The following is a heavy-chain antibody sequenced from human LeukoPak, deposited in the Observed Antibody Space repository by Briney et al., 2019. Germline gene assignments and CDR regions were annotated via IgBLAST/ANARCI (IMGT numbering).Heavy chain of an antibody. CDR3: ARGYCSSTSCRGYYYYGMDV. CDR1: GGTLSSYA. CDR2: IIPIFGTA. V-gene: IGHV1-69*01. D-gene: IGHD2-2*01. J-gene: IGHJ6*02. Sequence: SVKVSCKASGGTLSSYAISWVRQAPGQGLEWMGGIIPIFGTANYAQKFQGRVTITADESTSTAYMELSSLRSEDTAVYYCARGYCSSTSCRGYYYYGMDVWGQGTTVTVSS.